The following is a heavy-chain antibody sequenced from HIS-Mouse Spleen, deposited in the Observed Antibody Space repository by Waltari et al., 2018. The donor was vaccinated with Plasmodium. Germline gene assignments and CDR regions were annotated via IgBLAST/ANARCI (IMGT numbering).Heavy chain of an antibody. V-gene: IGHV2-70*15. D-gene: IGHD6-6*01. J-gene: IGHJ4*02. CDR2: INWADDK. CDR3: ARHKKRGQLVRGYFDY. CDR1: GFSLSTSGMC. Sequence: QVTLRESGPALVKPTQTLTLTCTFSGFSLSTSGMCVSWIRQPPGKALEWLARINWADDKYYSTSLKTTLTISKDTSKNQGVLTMTNMDPVDTATYYCARHKKRGQLVRGYFDYWGQGTLVTVSS.